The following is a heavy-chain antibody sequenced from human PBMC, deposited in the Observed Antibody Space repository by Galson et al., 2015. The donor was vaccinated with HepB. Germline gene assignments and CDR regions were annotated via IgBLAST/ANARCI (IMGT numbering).Heavy chain of an antibody. J-gene: IGHJ4*02. CDR2: ISAYNGNT. V-gene: IGHV1-18*04. CDR3: ARVTQTIFRPEEFDY. Sequence: SVKVSCKASGYTFTSYGISWVRQAPGQGLEWMGWISAYNGNTNYAQKLQGRVTMTTDTSTSTAYMELRSLRSDDTAVYYCARVTQTIFRPEEFDYWGQGTLVTVSS. CDR1: GYTFTSYG. D-gene: IGHD3-10*02.